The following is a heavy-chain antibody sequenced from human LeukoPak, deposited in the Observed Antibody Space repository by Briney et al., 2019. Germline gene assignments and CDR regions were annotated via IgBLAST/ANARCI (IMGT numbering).Heavy chain of an antibody. CDR2: IIPIFGTA. Sequence: SVRVSCKASGGTFSSYAISWVRQAPGQGLEWMGGIIPIFGTANYAQKFQGRVTITADESTSTAYMELSSLRSEDTAVYYCARDLDIVAPLGYWGQGTLVTVSS. CDR1: GGTFSSYA. J-gene: IGHJ4*02. CDR3: ARDLDIVAPLGY. D-gene: IGHD5-12*01. V-gene: IGHV1-69*13.